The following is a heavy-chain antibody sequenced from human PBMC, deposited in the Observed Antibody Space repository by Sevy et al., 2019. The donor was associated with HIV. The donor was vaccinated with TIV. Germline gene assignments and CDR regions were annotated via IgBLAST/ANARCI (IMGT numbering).Heavy chain of an antibody. V-gene: IGHV3-9*01. CDR1: GFTFDDYA. D-gene: IGHD2-2*01. CDR3: ARQRGVVLVPAAPFDY. Sequence: GGSLRLSCAASGFTFDDYARHWVRQAPGKGLEWVSGISWNSGTIGYADSVKGRFTISRDNAKNSLYLQMNSLRAEDTALYYCARQRGVVLVPAAPFDYWGQGTLVTASS. J-gene: IGHJ4*02. CDR2: ISWNSGTI.